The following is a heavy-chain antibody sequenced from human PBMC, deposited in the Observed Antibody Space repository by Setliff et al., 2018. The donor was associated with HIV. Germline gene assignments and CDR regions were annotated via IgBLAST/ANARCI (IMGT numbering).Heavy chain of an antibody. Sequence: ASVKTACKASGDTFTNYGISWVRQAPRQGLEWMGWISAYNGNTDYGQKLQGRVTMTTVTSTSTAYMELRSLRSDDTAVYYCESSPGTTRYYYYLDVWGKGTTVTVSS. J-gene: IGHJ6*03. CDR3: ESSPGTTRYYYYLDV. V-gene: IGHV1-18*01. D-gene: IGHD1-7*01. CDR2: ISAYNGNT. CDR1: GDTFTNYG.